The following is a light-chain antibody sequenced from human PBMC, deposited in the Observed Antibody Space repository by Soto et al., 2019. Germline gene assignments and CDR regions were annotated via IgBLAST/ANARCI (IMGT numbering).Light chain of an antibody. CDR3: QQYNSYSPGWT. Sequence: DIQMTQSPSTLSASVGGRVTITCRASQSISSWLAWYQQKPGKAPKLLIYDASSLESGVPSRFSGSGSGTEFTLTISSLQPDDFATYYCQQYNSYSPGWTFGQGTKVDIK. CDR1: QSISSW. V-gene: IGKV1-5*01. J-gene: IGKJ1*01. CDR2: DAS.